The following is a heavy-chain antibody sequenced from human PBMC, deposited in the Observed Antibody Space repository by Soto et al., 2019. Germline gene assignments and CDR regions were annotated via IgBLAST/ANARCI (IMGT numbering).Heavy chain of an antibody. CDR2: ISTGNGNT. J-gene: IGHJ4*02. D-gene: IGHD3-22*01. Sequence: ASVKVSCKASGYTFTDYAMHWVRQAPGQRLEWMGWISTGNGNTKYSQKFQGRVTITRDTSATTAYMELSSLRSEDTAVYYCARLMPYYYDSSGYSLFDYWGQGTLVTVSS. CDR1: GYTFTDYA. CDR3: ARLMPYYYDSSGYSLFDY. V-gene: IGHV1-3*04.